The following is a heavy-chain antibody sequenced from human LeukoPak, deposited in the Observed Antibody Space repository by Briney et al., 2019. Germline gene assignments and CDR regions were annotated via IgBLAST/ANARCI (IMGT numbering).Heavy chain of an antibody. D-gene: IGHD1-26*01. CDR1: GFTFDDYV. CDR2: ITWNSDTI. J-gene: IGHJ4*02. Sequence: PGGSLRLSCAASGFTFDDYVMHWVRQAPGKGLEWVSGITWNSDTIAYADSVKGRFTISRDNAKNSLYLQMNSLRAEDTAVYYCARDPKWELRGGFDYWGQGTLVTVSS. V-gene: IGHV3-9*01. CDR3: ARDPKWELRGGFDY.